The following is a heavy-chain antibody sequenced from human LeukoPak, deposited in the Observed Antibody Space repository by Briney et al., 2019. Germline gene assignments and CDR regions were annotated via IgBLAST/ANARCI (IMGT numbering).Heavy chain of an antibody. V-gene: IGHV1-8*01. Sequence: ASVKVSCKASGYTFTNYAINWVRQAAGQGLEWMAWMNPSNGNTGLAQKFQGRVTMTRDTSISTAYMELSSLRSEDTAVYYCARQADDSSGWYDLDYWGQGTLVTVSS. CDR2: MNPSNGNT. J-gene: IGHJ4*02. D-gene: IGHD6-19*01. CDR3: ARQADDSSGWYDLDY. CDR1: GYTFTNYA.